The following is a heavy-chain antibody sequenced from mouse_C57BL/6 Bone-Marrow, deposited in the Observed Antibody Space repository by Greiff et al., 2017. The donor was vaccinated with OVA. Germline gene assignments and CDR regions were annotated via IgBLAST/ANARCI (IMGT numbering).Heavy chain of an antibody. Sequence: VQLQQSGAELVRPGTSVKVSCKASGYAFTNYLIEWVKQRPGQGLEWIGVINPGSGGTNYNEKFKGKATLTADKSSSTAYMQLSSLTSEDSAVYFCARTWDGYYVYYAMDYWGQGTSVTVSS. J-gene: IGHJ4*01. V-gene: IGHV1-54*01. D-gene: IGHD2-3*01. CDR3: ARTWDGYYVYYAMDY. CDR1: GYAFTNYL. CDR2: INPGSGGT.